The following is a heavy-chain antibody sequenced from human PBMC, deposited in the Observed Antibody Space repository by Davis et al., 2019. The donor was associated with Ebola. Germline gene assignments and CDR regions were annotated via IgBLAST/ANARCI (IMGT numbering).Heavy chain of an antibody. CDR2: ISSSSSYI. Sequence: GESLKISCAASGFTFSSYEMNWVRQAPGKGLEWVSSISSSSSYIYYADSVKGRFTISRDNSKNTLYLQMNSLRAEDTAVYYCAKDRFSEGVDYWGQGTLVTVSS. D-gene: IGHD3-10*01. CDR1: GFTFSSYE. J-gene: IGHJ4*02. V-gene: IGHV3-21*01. CDR3: AKDRFSEGVDY.